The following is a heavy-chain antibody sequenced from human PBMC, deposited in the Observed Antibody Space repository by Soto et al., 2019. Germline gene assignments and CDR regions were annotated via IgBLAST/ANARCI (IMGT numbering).Heavy chain of an antibody. CDR1: GFTFDDYA. Sequence: GGSLRLSCAASGFTFDDYAMHWVRQAPGKGLEWVSGISWNSGSIGYADSVKGRFTISRDNAKNSLYLQMNSLRAEDTALYYCAKDTGGYAHLSYYFDYWGQGTLVTVSS. J-gene: IGHJ4*02. CDR2: ISWNSGSI. D-gene: IGHD3-16*02. V-gene: IGHV3-9*01. CDR3: AKDTGGYAHLSYYFDY.